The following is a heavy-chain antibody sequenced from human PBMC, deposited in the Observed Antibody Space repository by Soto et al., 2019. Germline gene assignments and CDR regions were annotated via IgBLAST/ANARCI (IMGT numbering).Heavy chain of an antibody. CDR3: ARDRYSNSPFYYYYYYMDV. V-gene: IGHV1-18*01. J-gene: IGHJ6*03. CDR2: TSAYNGNT. D-gene: IGHD4-4*01. Sequence: GASVKVSCKASGYTFTSYGISWVRQAPGQGLEWMGWTSAYNGNTNYAQKLQGRVTMTTDTSTSTAYMELRSLRSDDTAVYYCARDRYSNSPFYYYYYYMDVWGKGTTVTVSS. CDR1: GYTFTSYG.